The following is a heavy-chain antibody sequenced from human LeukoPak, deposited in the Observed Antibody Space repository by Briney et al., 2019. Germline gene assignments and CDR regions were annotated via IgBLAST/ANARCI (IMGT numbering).Heavy chain of an antibody. V-gene: IGHV3-33*01. CDR2: TWSDGRSE. CDR3: ARDRGNDYFDS. J-gene: IGHJ4*02. Sequence: GRSLRLSCVVSGVSLSSHGMHWVRQAPGKRLEWLTFTWSDGRSEYYADSVKGRFSVSRDNSKNTVYLQIDSLRVEDTAVYYCARDRGNDYFDSWGQGTLVTVSS. CDR1: GVSLSSHG.